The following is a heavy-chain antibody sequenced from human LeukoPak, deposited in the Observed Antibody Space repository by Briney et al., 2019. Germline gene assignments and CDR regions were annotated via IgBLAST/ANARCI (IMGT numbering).Heavy chain of an antibody. D-gene: IGHD5-24*01. CDR1: GDSVSSNTVA. Sequence: SQTLSLTCGISGDSVSSNTVARNWLRQSPSRGLEWLGRTYRLKIDYADSVKSRISINGDTSKNQISLQLSSVTPEDTAVYFCARGQFSGFDMWGQGTVVTVSS. J-gene: IGHJ3*02. V-gene: IGHV6-1*01. CDR3: ARGQFSGFDM. CDR2: TYRLKI.